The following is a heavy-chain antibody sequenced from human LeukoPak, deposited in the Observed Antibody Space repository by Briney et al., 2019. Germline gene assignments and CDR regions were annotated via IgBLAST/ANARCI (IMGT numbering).Heavy chain of an antibody. V-gene: IGHV3-30*07. CDR2: ISYDGSNK. J-gene: IGHJ5*01. D-gene: IGHD3-3*01. CDR1: GFTFSTYT. CDR3: ARGYDFWTPDS. Sequence: GRSLRLSCAASGFTFSTYTMHWVRQAPGKGPEWVAVISYDGSNKYYADSVKGRFTISRDNSKNTLYLQMNSLRAEDTAVYYCARGYDFWTPDSWGQGTLVTVSS.